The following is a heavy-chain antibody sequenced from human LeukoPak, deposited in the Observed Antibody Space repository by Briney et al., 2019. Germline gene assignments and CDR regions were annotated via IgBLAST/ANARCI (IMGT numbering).Heavy chain of an antibody. CDR2: IYHSGST. CDR1: GGSISSGGYS. J-gene: IGHJ4*02. D-gene: IGHD1-7*01. Sequence: SETLSLTCAVSGGSISSGGYSWSWIRQPPGKGLEWIGYIYHSGSTYYNPSLKSRVTISVDRSKNQFSLKLSSVTAADTAVYYCARGGLELELVWGQGTLVTVSS. V-gene: IGHV4-30-2*01. CDR3: ARGGLELELV.